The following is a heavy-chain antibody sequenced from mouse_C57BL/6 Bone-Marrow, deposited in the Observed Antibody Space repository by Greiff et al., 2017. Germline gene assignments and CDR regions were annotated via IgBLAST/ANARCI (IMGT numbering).Heavy chain of an antibody. CDR1: GYTFTSYW. Sequence: QVQLQQPGAELVMPGASVKLSCKASGYTFTSYWMHWVKQRPGQGLVWNGEIDPSDSYTNYNQKFKGKSTLTVDKSSSTASMQLSSLTSEDSAVYYCARGGMTTVVATWDYYAMDYWGQGTSVTVSS. V-gene: IGHV1-69*01. CDR3: ARGGMTTVVATWDYYAMDY. CDR2: IDPSDSYT. D-gene: IGHD1-1*01. J-gene: IGHJ4*01.